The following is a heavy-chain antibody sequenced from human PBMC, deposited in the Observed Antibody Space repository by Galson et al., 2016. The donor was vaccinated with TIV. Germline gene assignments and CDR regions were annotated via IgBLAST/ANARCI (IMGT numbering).Heavy chain of an antibody. Sequence: SLRLSCAASGFTLTNYAMSWVRQVPGKGLEWISYASTTSSLIYYADSVRGRFTISRDNAKNSLYLQMNSLRADDTAVYYCAGEGRDGYNPYFDYWGQGTLVTVSS. J-gene: IGHJ4*02. CDR3: AGEGRDGYNPYFDY. V-gene: IGHV3-48*01. D-gene: IGHD5-24*01. CDR1: GFTLTNYA. CDR2: ASTTSSLI.